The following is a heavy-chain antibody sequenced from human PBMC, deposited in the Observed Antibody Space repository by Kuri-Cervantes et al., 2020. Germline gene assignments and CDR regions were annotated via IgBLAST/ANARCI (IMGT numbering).Heavy chain of an antibody. V-gene: IGHV4-61*01. CDR3: ASRHIVYSSSWAPSYYYMDV. CDR1: GGSVSSGSYY. D-gene: IGHD6-13*01. J-gene: IGHJ6*03. Sequence: SETLSLTCTVSGGSVSSGSYYWSWIRQPPGKGLEWIGYIYYSGSTNYNPSLKSRVTISVDTSKNQFSLKLSSVTAADTAVYYCASRHIVYSSSWAPSYYYMDVWGKGTTVTVSS. CDR2: IYYSGST.